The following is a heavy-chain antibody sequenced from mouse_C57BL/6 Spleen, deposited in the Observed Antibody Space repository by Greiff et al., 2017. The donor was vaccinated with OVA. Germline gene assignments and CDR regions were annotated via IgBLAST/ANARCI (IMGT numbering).Heavy chain of an antibody. CDR2: IDPAHGNT. J-gene: IGHJ4*01. Sequence: EVQLQQSVAELVRPGASVKLSCTASGFNIKNTYMHWVKQRPEQGLEWIGRIDPAHGNTKYAPKFQGKATITADTSSNTAYLQLSSLTSEDTAIYYCARGYYGSSYLYYAMDYWGQGTSVTVSS. CDR3: ARGYYGSSYLYYAMDY. V-gene: IGHV14-3*01. CDR1: GFNIKNTY. D-gene: IGHD1-1*01.